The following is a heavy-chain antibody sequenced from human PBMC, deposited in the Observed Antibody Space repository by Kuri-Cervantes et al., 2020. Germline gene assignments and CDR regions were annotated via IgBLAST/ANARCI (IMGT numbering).Heavy chain of an antibody. Sequence: SETLSLTCSVSGGSISTYYWTWIRQTPGKGLEWIGFVDYSGRPDYNPSLKSRVTISVDTSKNQFSLKLGSVTAADTAVYYCARVIDCSSTSCYGGALDYWGQGTLVTVSS. CDR2: VDYSGRP. D-gene: IGHD2-2*01. V-gene: IGHV4-59*01. CDR3: ARVIDCSSTSCYGGALDY. CDR1: GGSISTYY. J-gene: IGHJ4*02.